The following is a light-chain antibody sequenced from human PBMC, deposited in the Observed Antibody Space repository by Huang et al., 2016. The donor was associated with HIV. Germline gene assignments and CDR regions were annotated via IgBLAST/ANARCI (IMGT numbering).Light chain of an antibody. J-gene: IGKJ3*01. CDR1: QSVSSP. CDR2: DTS. CDR3: QQRSNWPLFT. Sequence: EIVLTQSPATLSWSPGERATLSCKASQSVSSPLAWYQQKPGQAPRLLIYDTSNRATGIPARFSGSESGTDFTLTISSLEPEDFAVYYCQQRSNWPLFTFGPGTKVDIK. V-gene: IGKV3-11*01.